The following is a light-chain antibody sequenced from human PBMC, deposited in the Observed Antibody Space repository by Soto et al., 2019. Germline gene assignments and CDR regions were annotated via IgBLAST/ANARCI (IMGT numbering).Light chain of an antibody. Sequence: DIQMTQSPSTLSASVGDRVTITCSASQSISIRLAWYQQKPGKVPKLLIYRASSLESGVPSRFSGSGSGTEFTLTISSLQPDDFATYYCQQYDSYSWTFGQGTKVEI. CDR2: RAS. V-gene: IGKV1-5*03. CDR1: QSISIR. CDR3: QQYDSYSWT. J-gene: IGKJ1*01.